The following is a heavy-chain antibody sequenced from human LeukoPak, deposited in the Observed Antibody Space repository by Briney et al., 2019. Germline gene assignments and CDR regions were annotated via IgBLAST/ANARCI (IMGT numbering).Heavy chain of an antibody. D-gene: IGHD3-3*01. V-gene: IGHV4-30-2*01. CDR1: GGSISSGGYS. J-gene: IGHJ4*02. CDR3: ARVSGGDDFWSGSTTFDY. CDR2: IYHSGST. Sequence: NPSETLSLTYAVSGGSISSGGYSWSWIRQPPGKGLEWIGYIYHSGSTYYNPSLKSRVTISVDRSKNQFSLKLSSVTAADTAVYYCARVSGGDDFWSGSTTFDYWGQGTLVTVSS.